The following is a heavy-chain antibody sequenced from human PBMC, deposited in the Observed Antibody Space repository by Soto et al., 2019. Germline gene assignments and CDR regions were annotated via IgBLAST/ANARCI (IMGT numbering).Heavy chain of an antibody. D-gene: IGHD1-1*01. J-gene: IGHJ3*02. CDR1: GFTFSNAW. V-gene: IGHV3-15*01. CDR2: IRNKVDGGTT. CDR3: TEMNDRDAFEI. Sequence: EVQLVESGGGLVVPGGSLRLSCAASGFTFSNAWMSWVRQAPGKGLEWVGLIRNKVDGGTTDYAAPVKGRFTISRDDSNNTLYLQMNSLKTEDTAVYYCTEMNDRDAFEIWGLGTMVTVSS.